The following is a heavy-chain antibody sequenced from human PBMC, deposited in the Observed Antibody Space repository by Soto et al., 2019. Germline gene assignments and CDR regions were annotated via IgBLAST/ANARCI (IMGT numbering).Heavy chain of an antibody. CDR3: ARETALEAAAGTHYYYGMDV. V-gene: IGHV3-30-3*01. CDR2: ISYDGSNK. CDR1: GFTFSSYA. J-gene: IGHJ6*02. Sequence: GGSLRLSCAASGFTFSSYAMHWVRQAPGKGLEWVAVISYDGSNKYYADSVKGRFTISRDNSKNTLYLQMNSLRAEDTAVYYCARETALEAAAGTHYYYGMDVWGQGTTVTVSS. D-gene: IGHD6-13*01.